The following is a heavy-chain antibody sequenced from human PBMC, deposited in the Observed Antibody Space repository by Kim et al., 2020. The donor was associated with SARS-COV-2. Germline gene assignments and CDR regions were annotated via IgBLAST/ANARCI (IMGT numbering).Heavy chain of an antibody. Sequence: GESLKISCKGSGYSFTSYWISWVRQMPGKGLEWMGRIDPSDSYTNYSPSFQGHVTISADKSISTAYLQWSSLKASDTAMYYCGSSSWSRRGAFDIWGQGTMVTVSS. J-gene: IGHJ3*02. CDR3: GSSSWSRRGAFDI. D-gene: IGHD6-13*01. CDR2: IDPSDSYT. CDR1: GYSFTSYW. V-gene: IGHV5-10-1*01.